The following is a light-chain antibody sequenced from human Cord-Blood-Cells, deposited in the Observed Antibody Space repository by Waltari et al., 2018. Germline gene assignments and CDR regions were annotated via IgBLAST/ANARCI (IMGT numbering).Light chain of an antibody. CDR3: QQYYSTLYT. CDR1: QSVLYSSNNKNY. V-gene: IGKV4-1*01. J-gene: IGKJ2*01. Sequence: DIVMTQSTDSLAVSLGERATINCKSSQSVLYSSNNKNYLAWYQQKPGQPPKLLIYWASTRESGVPDRFSGSGSGTDFTLTISSLHAEDVAVYYCQQYYSTLYTFGQGTKLEIK. CDR2: WAS.